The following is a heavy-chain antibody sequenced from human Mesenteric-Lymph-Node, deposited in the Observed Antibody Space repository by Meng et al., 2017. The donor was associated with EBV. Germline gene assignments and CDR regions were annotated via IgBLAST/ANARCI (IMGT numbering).Heavy chain of an antibody. J-gene: IGHJ4*02. Sequence: QVLLVEAGGGLVKPGGSLRLSWSGSGFTFSNNYMAWIRQAPGKGLEWISYISGSGSSIVYADSVRGRFTISRDNAKNSVYLQMTSLRAEDTAVYYCARDWGFPYAFDDWGRGTLVTVSS. CDR1: GFTFSNNY. CDR2: ISGSGSSI. D-gene: IGHD7-27*01. CDR3: ARDWGFPYAFDD. V-gene: IGHV3-11*01.